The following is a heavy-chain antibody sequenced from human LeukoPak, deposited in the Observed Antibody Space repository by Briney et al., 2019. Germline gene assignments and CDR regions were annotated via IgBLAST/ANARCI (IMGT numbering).Heavy chain of an antibody. Sequence: PSETLSLTCTVSGGSISSYYWSWIRQPPGKGLEWIGYIYYIGSTNYNPSLKSRVTISVDTSKNQFSLRLNSVTAADTAVYYCASTTVTTLPPTYYYYYYMDVWGKGTTVTVSS. CDR2: IYYIGST. CDR1: GGSISSYY. CDR3: ASTTVTTLPPTYYYYYYMDV. V-gene: IGHV4-59*01. J-gene: IGHJ6*03. D-gene: IGHD4-17*01.